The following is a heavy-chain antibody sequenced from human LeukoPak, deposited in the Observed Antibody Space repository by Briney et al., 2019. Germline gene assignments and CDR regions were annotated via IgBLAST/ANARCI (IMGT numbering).Heavy chain of an antibody. CDR2: INHSGST. Sequence: SETLSLTCAVYGGSFSGYNWSWIRQPPGKGLEWIGEINHSGSTNYNPSLKSRVTISVDTSKNQFSLKLSSVTAADTAVYYCARGQWLASNWFDPWGQGTLVTVSS. CDR1: GGSFSGYN. V-gene: IGHV4-34*01. J-gene: IGHJ5*02. D-gene: IGHD6-19*01. CDR3: ARGQWLASNWFDP.